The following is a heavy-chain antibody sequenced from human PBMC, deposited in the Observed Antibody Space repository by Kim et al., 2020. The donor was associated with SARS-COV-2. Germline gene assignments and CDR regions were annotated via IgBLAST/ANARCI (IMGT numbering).Heavy chain of an antibody. D-gene: IGHD1-26*01. CDR1: GFTFSNCA. Sequence: GGSLRLSCETSGFTFSNCAIHWVRQSPGKGLEWVSVITCDRSHKKYADYVKGRFTISRDNSKNSLYLQMNSLRPEDTALYYCARDVGSRLRALAYCDQG. J-gene: IGHJ4*02. CDR3: ARDVGSRLRALAY. V-gene: IGHV3-30-3*01. CDR2: ITCDRSHK.